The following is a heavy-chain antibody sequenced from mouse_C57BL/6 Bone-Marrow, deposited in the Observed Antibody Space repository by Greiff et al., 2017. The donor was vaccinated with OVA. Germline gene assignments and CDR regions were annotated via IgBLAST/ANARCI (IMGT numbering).Heavy chain of an antibody. CDR3: ARKTYYFDY. J-gene: IGHJ2*01. CDR1: GYTFTSYW. CDR2: IDPSDSYT. Sequence: VQLQPGAELVLPGASVKLSCKASGYTFTSYWMHWVKQRPGQGLEWIGEIDPSDSYTNYNQKFKGKSTLTVDKSSSTAYMQLSSLTSEDSAVYYCARKTYYFDYWGQGTTLTVSS. V-gene: IGHV1-69*01.